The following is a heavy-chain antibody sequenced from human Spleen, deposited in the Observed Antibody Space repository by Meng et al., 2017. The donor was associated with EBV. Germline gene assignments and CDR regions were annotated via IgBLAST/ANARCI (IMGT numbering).Heavy chain of an antibody. CDR3: VSEPPSPYLRAY. V-gene: IGHV3-74*01. D-gene: IGHD3-10*01. J-gene: IGHJ4*02. Sequence: QVVGAGGGLVRPGGALGTSGAAAGFTFSMSWMHWARQAPGKGLVWVSHINSDGISTSYADSVRGRFTISRDNAKNTLYLQMNSLRAEDTAVYYCVSEPPSPYLRAYWGQGTLVTVSS. CDR1: GFTFSMSW. CDR2: INSDGIST.